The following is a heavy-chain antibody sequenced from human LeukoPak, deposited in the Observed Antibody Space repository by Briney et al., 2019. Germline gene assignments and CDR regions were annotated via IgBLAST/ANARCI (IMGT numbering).Heavy chain of an antibody. D-gene: IGHD3-9*01. J-gene: IGHJ4*02. CDR1: GFTFSSYE. CDR3: ARAYYDILTGRWTPYYFDY. CDR2: ISSSGSIK. V-gene: IGHV3-48*03. Sequence: GGSLRLSCAASGFTFSSYEMNWVRQAPGKGLEWVSYISSSGSIKYYADSVKGRFTISRDNAKNSLDLQMNSLRAEDTAVYYCARAYYDILTGRWTPYYFDYWAREPWSPSPQ.